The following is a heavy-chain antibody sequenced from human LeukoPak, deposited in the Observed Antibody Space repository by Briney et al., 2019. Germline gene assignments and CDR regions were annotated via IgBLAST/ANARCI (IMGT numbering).Heavy chain of an antibody. J-gene: IGHJ4*02. CDR2: INHSGST. CDR3: ARGLRAAAGTGEVYYFDY. D-gene: IGHD6-13*01. V-gene: IGHV4-34*01. Sequence: PSETLSLTCAVYGGSFSGYYWSWIRQPPGKGLEWIGEINHSGSTNYNPSLKSRVTISVDTSKNQFSLKLSSVTAADTAVYYCARGLRAAAGTGEVYYFDYWGQGTLVTVSS. CDR1: GGSFSGYY.